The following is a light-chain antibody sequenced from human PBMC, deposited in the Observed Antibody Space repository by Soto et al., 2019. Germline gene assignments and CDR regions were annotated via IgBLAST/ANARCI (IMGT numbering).Light chain of an antibody. CDR3: QQLNSYSLT. J-gene: IGKJ4*02. Sequence: DIPLTQSPSFLSASVGDRVTITCRASQGISSYLACYQQKPGKAPKLLIYAASTLQSGVPSRFSGSGSGTEFTLAISSLQPEDFATYYCQQLNSYSLTFGGGTKVEIK. CDR2: AAS. V-gene: IGKV1-9*01. CDR1: QGISSY.